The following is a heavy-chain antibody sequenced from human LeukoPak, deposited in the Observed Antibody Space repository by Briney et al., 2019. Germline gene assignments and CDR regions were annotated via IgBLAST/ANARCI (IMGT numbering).Heavy chain of an antibody. CDR2: ISYDGSNK. D-gene: IGHD3-10*01. J-gene: IGHJ4*02. CDR1: GFTFSSYG. V-gene: IGHV3-30*18. Sequence: GGSLRLSCAASGFTFSSYGMHWVRQAPGKGLEWVAVISYDGSNKYYADSVKGRFTISRDNSKNTLYLQMNSLGAEDTAVYYCAKAQRVRGVTIDYWGQGTLVTVSS. CDR3: AKAQRVRGVTIDY.